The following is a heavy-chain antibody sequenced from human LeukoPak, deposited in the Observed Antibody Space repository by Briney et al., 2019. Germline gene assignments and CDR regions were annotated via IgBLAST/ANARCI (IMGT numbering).Heavy chain of an antibody. CDR2: IYTGGST. V-gene: IGHV3-53*01. CDR3: ARYCSDISCYSFDV. CDR1: GFTVSSDY. D-gene: IGHD2-2*01. J-gene: IGHJ3*01. Sequence: GGSLRLSCAASGFTVSSDYMSWVRQAPGKGLEWVSVIYTGGSTYYADPVKGRFTISRDNSKNTLCLQMNSLRAEDTAVYYCARYCSDISCYSFDVWGQGTMVTVSS.